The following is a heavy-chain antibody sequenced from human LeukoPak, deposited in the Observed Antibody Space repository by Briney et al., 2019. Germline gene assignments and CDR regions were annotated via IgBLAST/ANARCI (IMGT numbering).Heavy chain of an antibody. Sequence: SETLSLTCTVSGGSIISNYWSWIRQSAGTGLEWIGRIYASGITDYNPSLKSRVTMTLDTSRKQFSLRLTSVTAADTAVYYCARLKFYDSTGYSPGYYMDVWGKGTTVSVFS. CDR2: IYASGIT. D-gene: IGHD3-22*01. CDR1: GGSIISNY. V-gene: IGHV4-4*07. J-gene: IGHJ6*03. CDR3: ARLKFYDSTGYSPGYYMDV.